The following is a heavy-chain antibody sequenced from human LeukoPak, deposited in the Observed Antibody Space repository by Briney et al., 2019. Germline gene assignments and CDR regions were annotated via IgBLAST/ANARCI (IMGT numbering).Heavy chain of an antibody. CDR2: ISGSGGST. Sequence: PGGSLRLSCAASGFTFSSYAMSWVRQAPGKGLEWVSAISGSGGSTFYADSVKGRFTISRDSSKNTLYLQMDSLRAEDTAVYYCAKRGCSSTNCYGKISTGRNFDYWGQGTLVTVSS. J-gene: IGHJ4*02. V-gene: IGHV3-23*01. D-gene: IGHD2-2*01. CDR1: GFTFSSYA. CDR3: AKRGCSSTNCYGKISTGRNFDY.